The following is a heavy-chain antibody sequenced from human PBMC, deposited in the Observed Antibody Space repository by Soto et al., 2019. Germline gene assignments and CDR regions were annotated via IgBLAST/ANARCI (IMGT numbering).Heavy chain of an antibody. CDR1: GFTFSSYA. CDR3: ARDRGREGATTIIDY. J-gene: IGHJ4*02. Sequence: QVQLVESGGGVVQPGRSLRLSCAASGFTFSSYAMHWVRQAPGKGLEWVAVISYDGNNKYYADSVKGRFTISRDNSKNAMYLQMNSLRAEDTAVYYCARDRGREGATTIIDYWGQGTLVTVSS. V-gene: IGHV3-30-3*01. D-gene: IGHD1-26*01. CDR2: ISYDGNNK.